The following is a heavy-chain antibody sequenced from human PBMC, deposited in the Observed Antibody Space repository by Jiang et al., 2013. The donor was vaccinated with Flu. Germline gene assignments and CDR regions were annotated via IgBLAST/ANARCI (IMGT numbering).Heavy chain of an antibody. V-gene: IGHV4-59*01. J-gene: IGHJ6*02. D-gene: IGHD4-17*01. CDR2: IYYSGST. CDR1: GGSISSYY. CDR3: ARDGVYGDSGGMDV. Sequence: SGPGLVKPSETLSLTCTVSGGSISSYYWSWIRQPPGKGLEWIGYIYYSGSTNYNPSLKSRVTISVDTSKNQFSLKLSSVTAADTAVYYCARDGVYGDSGGMDVWGQGTTVTVSS.